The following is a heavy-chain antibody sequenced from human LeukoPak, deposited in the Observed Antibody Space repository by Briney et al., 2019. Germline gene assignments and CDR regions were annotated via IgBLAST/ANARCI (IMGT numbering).Heavy chain of an antibody. V-gene: IGHV3-23*01. CDR3: AKGYSSSYYNWFDS. CDR2: ISGSGGTNT. J-gene: IGHJ5*01. Sequence: GGSLRLSCAASGFGFNVYAMSWVRQAPGKGLEWVSAISGSGGTNTYHADSVKGRFTISRDSSKDTLYLHMNSLRVDDTAIYYCAKGYSSSYYNWFDSWGQGSLVTVSS. D-gene: IGHD6-13*01. CDR1: GFGFNVYA.